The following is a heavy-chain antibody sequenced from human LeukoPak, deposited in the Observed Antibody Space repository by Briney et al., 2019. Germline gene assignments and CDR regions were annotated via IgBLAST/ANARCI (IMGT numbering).Heavy chain of an antibody. J-gene: IGHJ5*02. D-gene: IGHD3-10*01. Sequence: PGGSLRLSCAASGFIFRTYGMHWVRQAPGKGLEWVAYIQYDGSNKQYADSVKGRFSISRDNSKNILYLQMNSLRAEDTAVYYCAKGLPPGFGESYNWFDPWGQGTLVTVSS. V-gene: IGHV3-30*02. CDR2: IQYDGSNK. CDR1: GFIFRTYG. CDR3: AKGLPPGFGESYNWFDP.